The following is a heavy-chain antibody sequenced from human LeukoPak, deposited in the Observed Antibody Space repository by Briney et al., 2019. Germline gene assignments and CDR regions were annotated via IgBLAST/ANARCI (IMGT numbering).Heavy chain of an antibody. Sequence: GGSLRLSCAASGFTVSSYGMTWVRQAPGKGLEWVSAFSATDGSAQYAESVKGRSTISRDNSKNSLYLQMNSLRDEDTAVYYCAKARIASAGTGAFDVWGQGTMVTVSS. D-gene: IGHD6-13*01. CDR1: GFTVSSYG. CDR3: AKARIASAGTGAFDV. CDR2: FSATDGSA. V-gene: IGHV3-23*01. J-gene: IGHJ3*01.